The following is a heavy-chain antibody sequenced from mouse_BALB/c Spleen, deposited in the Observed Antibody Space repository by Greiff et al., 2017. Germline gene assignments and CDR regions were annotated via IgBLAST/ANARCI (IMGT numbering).Heavy chain of an antibody. CDR3: ARDSLDYYRPFAY. J-gene: IGHJ3*01. CDR1: GFTFTDYY. CDR2: IRNKANGYTT. Sequence: EVKLMESGGGLVQPGGSLRLSCATSGFTFTDYYMSWVRQPPGKALEWLGFIRNKANGYTTEYSASVKGRFTISRDNSQSILYLQMNTLRAEDSATYYCARDSLDYYRPFAYWGQGTLVTVSA. D-gene: IGHD2-14*01. V-gene: IGHV7-3*02.